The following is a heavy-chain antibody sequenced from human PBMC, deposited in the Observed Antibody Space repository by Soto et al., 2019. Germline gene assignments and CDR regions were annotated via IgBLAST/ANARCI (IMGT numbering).Heavy chain of an antibody. J-gene: IGHJ4*02. Sequence: SVXXXXXASGGTFSGYASSWVRQAPXQGLEWMGGIIPIFGTANYAQKFQGRVTLTADESTSTAYMELSSLRSEDTAVYYCASRGSLLCSTSCYTPFDYWAQGTLVTVSS. CDR3: ASRGSLLCSTSCYTPFDY. CDR2: IIPIFGTA. D-gene: IGHD2-2*02. V-gene: IGHV1-69*13. CDR1: GGTFSGYA.